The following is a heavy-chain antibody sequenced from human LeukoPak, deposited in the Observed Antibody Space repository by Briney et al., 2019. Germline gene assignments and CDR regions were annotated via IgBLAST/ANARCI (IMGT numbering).Heavy chain of an antibody. V-gene: IGHV4-59*01. D-gene: IGHD6-19*01. Sequence: SGTLSLTCTVSGGSISSYYWSWIRQPPGKGLEWIGYIYYSGSTNYNPSLKSRVTISVDTSKNQFSLKLSSVTAADTAVYYCARAFAYSSGWLFDPWGQGTLVTVSS. J-gene: IGHJ5*02. CDR1: GGSISSYY. CDR3: ARAFAYSSGWLFDP. CDR2: IYYSGST.